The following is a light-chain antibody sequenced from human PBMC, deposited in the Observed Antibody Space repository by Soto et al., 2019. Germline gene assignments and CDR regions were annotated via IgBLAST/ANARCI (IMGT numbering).Light chain of an antibody. V-gene: IGLV1-44*01. Sequence: QSVLTQPPSASGTPGQRVTISCSGSTSNIGSNTVNWYQQLPGMAPKLLIYSNIQRPSGVPDRFSGSKSGTSASLAISGLQSEDEADYYCAAWDDSLNGPLFGGGTKLTV. CDR2: SNI. CDR1: TSNIGSNT. J-gene: IGLJ2*01. CDR3: AAWDDSLNGPL.